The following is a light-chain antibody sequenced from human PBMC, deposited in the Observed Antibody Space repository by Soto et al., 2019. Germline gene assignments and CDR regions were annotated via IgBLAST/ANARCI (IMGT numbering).Light chain of an antibody. CDR3: STYAGAVA. V-gene: IGLV2-23*01. CDR1: SSDVGGYNL. J-gene: IGLJ2*01. CDR2: EGN. Sequence: QSALTQPASVSGSPGQSITISCTGSSSDVGGYNLVSWYQHHPGGATKLIIYEGNERPSGVSNRFSGSKSGNTASLTISGLQAEDEADYYCSTYAGAVAFGGGTKLTVL.